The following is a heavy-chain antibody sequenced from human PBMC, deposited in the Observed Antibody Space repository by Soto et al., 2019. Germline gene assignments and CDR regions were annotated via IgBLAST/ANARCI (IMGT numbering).Heavy chain of an antibody. CDR3: AKGGGYCDGDGLDV. CDR2: MSYDGSNR. D-gene: IGHD5-18*01. J-gene: IGHJ6*02. CDR1: GFTFSSYD. Sequence: QVQLVESGGGVVQPGRSLRLSCAASGFTFSSYDMHWVRQAPGKGLEWVAVMSYDGSNRYYADSVKGRFTISRDNSKNTLHLQMNSARMEDTAMYYGAKGGGYCDGDGLDVWGLGTTVTVSS. V-gene: IGHV3-30*18.